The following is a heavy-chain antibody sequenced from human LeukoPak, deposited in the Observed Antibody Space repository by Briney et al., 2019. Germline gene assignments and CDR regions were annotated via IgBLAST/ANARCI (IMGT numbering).Heavy chain of an antibody. D-gene: IGHD3-3*01. CDR3: ARAYYDFWSGYLGASFDY. Sequence: KASETLSLTCAVYGGSFSGYYWSWIRQPPGKGLEWIGEINHSGSTNYNPSLKSRVTISVDTSKNQFSLKLSSVTAADTAVYYCARAYYDFWSGYLGASFDYWGQGTLVTVSS. V-gene: IGHV4-34*01. J-gene: IGHJ4*02. CDR2: INHSGST. CDR1: GGSFSGYY.